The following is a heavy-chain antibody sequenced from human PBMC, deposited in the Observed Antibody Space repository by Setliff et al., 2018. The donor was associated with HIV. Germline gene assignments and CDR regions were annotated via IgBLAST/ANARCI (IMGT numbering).Heavy chain of an antibody. D-gene: IGHD3-3*01. Sequence: PSETLSLTCTVSGGSITSHYWSWIRQTPGKGLEWIGSIYTSGTAHYNPSLGSRVTISVDTSKSQFSLKLTSLTAADTAVYYCARGSIQFSDWGQGTLVTRLL. CDR3: ARGSIQFSD. J-gene: IGHJ4*02. CDR2: IYTSGTA. CDR1: GGSITSHY. V-gene: IGHV4-4*08.